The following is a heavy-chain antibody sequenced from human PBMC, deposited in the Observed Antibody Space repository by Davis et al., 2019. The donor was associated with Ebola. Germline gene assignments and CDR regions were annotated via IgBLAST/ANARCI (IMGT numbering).Heavy chain of an antibody. Sequence: SETLSLTCTVSGASISSSPYYWGWIRQPPGKRLEWIGTLYHSGITFYDPTTYYNPSLKSRVTISVATARNHFSLNLTSVTAADTAVYYCARHLGRITSGAFEHWGLGTLVTVSS. CDR3: ARHLGRITSGAFEH. J-gene: IGHJ4*02. D-gene: IGHD1-14*01. V-gene: IGHV4-39*01. CDR2: LYHSGITFYDPTT. CDR1: GASISSSPYY.